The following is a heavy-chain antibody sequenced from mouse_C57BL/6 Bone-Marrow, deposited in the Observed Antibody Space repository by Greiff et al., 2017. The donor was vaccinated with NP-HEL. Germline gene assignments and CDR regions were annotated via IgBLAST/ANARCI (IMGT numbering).Heavy chain of an antibody. CDR3: ARGTNWDVYAMDY. D-gene: IGHD4-1*01. Sequence: QIQLQQPGTELVKPGASVKLSCKASGYTFTSYWMHWVKQRPGQGLEWIGNINPSNGGTNYNEKFKSKATLTVDKSSSTAYMQLSSLTSEDSAVYYCARGTNWDVYAMDYWGQGTSVTVSS. CDR2: INPSNGGT. J-gene: IGHJ4*01. CDR1: GYTFTSYW. V-gene: IGHV1-53*01.